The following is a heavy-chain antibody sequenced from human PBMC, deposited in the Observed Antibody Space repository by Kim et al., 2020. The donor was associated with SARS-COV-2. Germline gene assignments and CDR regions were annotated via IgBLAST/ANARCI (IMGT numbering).Heavy chain of an antibody. CDR2: ISSSSSYI. CDR1: GFTFSSYS. D-gene: IGHD2-15*01. Sequence: GGSLRLSCAASGFTFSSYSMNWVRQAPGKGLEWVSSISSSSSYIYYADSVKGRFTISRDNAKNSLYLQMNSLRAEDTAVYYCARDYGALGSGGSCYDYWGQGTLVTVSS. CDR3: ARDYGALGSGGSCYDY. J-gene: IGHJ4*02. V-gene: IGHV3-21*01.